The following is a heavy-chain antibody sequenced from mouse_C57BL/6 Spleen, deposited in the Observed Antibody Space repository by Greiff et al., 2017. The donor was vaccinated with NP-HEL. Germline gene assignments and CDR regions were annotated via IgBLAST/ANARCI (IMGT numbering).Heavy chain of an antibody. CDR2: ISDGGSYT. V-gene: IGHV5-4*03. CDR1: GFTFSSYA. CDR3: ARSDYYGAYYFDY. J-gene: IGHJ2*01. D-gene: IGHD1-1*01. Sequence: EVKLVESGGGLVKPGGSLKLSCAASGFTFSSYAMSWVRQTPEKRLEWVATISDGGSYTYYPDNVKGRFTISRDNAKNNLYLQMSHLKSEDTAMYYCARSDYYGAYYFDYWGQGTTLTVSS.